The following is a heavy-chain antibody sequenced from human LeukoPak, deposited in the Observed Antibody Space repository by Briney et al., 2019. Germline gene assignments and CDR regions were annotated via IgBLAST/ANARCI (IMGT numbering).Heavy chain of an antibody. CDR3: ARANLGAFDV. Sequence: PGGSLRLSCAASGFTFSSDSMNWVRQAPGKGLEWVSSISSSSSYIYYADSVRGRFTISRDNAKNSVYLQMNSLRAEDTAVYYCARANLGAFDVWGQGTMVTVSS. V-gene: IGHV3-21*01. CDR1: GFTFSSDS. CDR2: ISSSSSYI. J-gene: IGHJ3*01. D-gene: IGHD7-27*01.